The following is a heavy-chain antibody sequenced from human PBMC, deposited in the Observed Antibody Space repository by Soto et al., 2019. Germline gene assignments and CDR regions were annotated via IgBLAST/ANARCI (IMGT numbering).Heavy chain of an antibody. Sequence: QVQLQESGPGLVKPSETLSLTCNVSGDSMSKYYWSWVRQPAGKGLEWIGRIWNSGCTNYNPSLKSRVAMSIDTSNQHFSLDLKSVTAADTAVYYCARTVGAAYYFDFWGQGVLVTVSS. V-gene: IGHV4-4*07. CDR1: GDSMSKYY. D-gene: IGHD3-16*01. J-gene: IGHJ4*02. CDR2: IWNSGCT. CDR3: ARTVGAAYYFDF.